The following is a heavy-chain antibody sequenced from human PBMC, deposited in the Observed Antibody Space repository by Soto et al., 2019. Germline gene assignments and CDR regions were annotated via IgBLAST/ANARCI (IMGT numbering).Heavy chain of an antibody. CDR2: ARDKGNSYST. CDR1: GFTFSDYY. V-gene: IGHV3-72*01. D-gene: IGHD1-7*01. J-gene: IGHJ4*02. CDR3: TRSITGTTSSDY. Sequence: EVQLVESGGGLVQPGGSLRLSCAGSGFTFSDYYIDWVRQAPGKGLEWVGRARDKGNSYSTDYAASVKGRFTISRAASKNSLLLQMNSLKTEDTALYYCTRSITGTTSSDYWGQGTLVTVSS.